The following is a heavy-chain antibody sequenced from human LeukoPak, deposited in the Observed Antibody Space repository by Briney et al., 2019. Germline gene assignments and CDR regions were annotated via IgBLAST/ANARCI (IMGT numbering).Heavy chain of an antibody. V-gene: IGHV1-2*02. Sequence: AASVKVSCKASGYTFTGCYMHWVRQAPGQGLEWMGWINPNSGGTNYAQKFQGRVTMTRDTSISTAYMELSRLRSDDTAVYYCARLPRARDPLAADPFWGQGTLVTVSS. J-gene: IGHJ4*02. CDR3: ARLPRARDPLAADPF. CDR1: GYTFTGCY. CDR2: INPNSGGT. D-gene: IGHD6-13*01.